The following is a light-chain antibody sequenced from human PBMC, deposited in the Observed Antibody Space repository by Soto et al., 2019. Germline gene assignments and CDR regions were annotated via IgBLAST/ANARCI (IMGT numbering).Light chain of an antibody. CDR2: GTS. J-gene: IGKJ1*01. Sequence: ERVVTQSPATLSVSPGERATLACRVSQSVNGHLAWYQQRPGQAPRLLISGTSTRATDVPLRFSGGGSGTEFTLTISRLQAEDFADYFWHQYFDWPRGTFGQGTKLEI. V-gene: IGKV3-15*01. CDR3: HQYFDWPRGT. CDR1: QSVNGH.